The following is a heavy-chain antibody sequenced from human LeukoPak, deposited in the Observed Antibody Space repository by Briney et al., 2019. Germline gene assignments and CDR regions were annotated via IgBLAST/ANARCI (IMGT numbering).Heavy chain of an antibody. J-gene: IGHJ4*02. V-gene: IGHV1-2*02. CDR2: INPNTGGT. Sequence: GASVKVSCKASGYTFTGYFIRWVRQAPGQGLEWMGWINPNTGGTIYAQNFQGRVTMTRDTSISTVYMDLTRLTSDDTAVYYCARPSLGTGATPSNYWGQGTLVTVSS. CDR3: ARPSLGTGATPSNY. D-gene: IGHD2-8*02. CDR1: GYTFTGYF.